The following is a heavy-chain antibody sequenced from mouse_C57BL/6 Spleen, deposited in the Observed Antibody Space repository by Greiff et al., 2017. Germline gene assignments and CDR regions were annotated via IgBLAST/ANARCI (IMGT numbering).Heavy chain of an antibody. CDR2: IYPRDGST. CDR3: ARGTLRGAMDY. D-gene: IGHD1-1*01. V-gene: IGHV1-78*01. Sequence: PEQGLEWIGYIYPRDGSTKYNEKFKGKATLTADKSSSTAYMQLNSLTSEDSAVYFCARGTLRGAMDYWGQGTSVTVSS. J-gene: IGHJ4*01.